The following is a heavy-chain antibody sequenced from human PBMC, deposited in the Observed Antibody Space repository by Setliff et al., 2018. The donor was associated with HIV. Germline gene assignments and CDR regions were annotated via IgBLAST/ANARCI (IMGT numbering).Heavy chain of an antibody. CDR1: GFTFSAYA. CDR2: TTSNGRTT. CDR3: AKAWGSGYPSFESALMFDV. J-gene: IGHJ4*02. D-gene: IGHD3-3*01. Sequence: PGGSLRLSCAASGFTFSAYAMTWVRQAPGKGLEWVSVTTSNGRTTDYAESVRGRFILSRDNSGNTLYLQMTSLRAEDTAIYYCAKAWGSGYPSFESALMFDVWGQGTLVTVSS. V-gene: IGHV3-23*01.